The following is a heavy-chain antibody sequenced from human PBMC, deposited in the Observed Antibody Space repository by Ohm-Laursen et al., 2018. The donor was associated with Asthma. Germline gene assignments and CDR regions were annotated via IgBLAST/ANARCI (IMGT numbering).Heavy chain of an antibody. J-gene: IGHJ5*02. Sequence: SLRLSCAASGFTFSSYGMHWVRQAPGKGLEWVAVISYDGSNKYYAYSVKGRFTISRDNSKNTLYLQMNSLRAEDTAVYYCAKDYYDSSGYSGIDPWGQGTLVTVSS. V-gene: IGHV3-30*18. CDR1: GFTFSSYG. CDR3: AKDYYDSSGYSGIDP. D-gene: IGHD3-22*01. CDR2: ISYDGSNK.